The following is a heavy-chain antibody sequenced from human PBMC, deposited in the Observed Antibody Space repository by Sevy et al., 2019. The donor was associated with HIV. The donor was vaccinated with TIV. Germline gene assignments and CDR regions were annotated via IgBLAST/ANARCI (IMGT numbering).Heavy chain of an antibody. CDR1: GFTFGSYA. J-gene: IGHJ4*02. V-gene: IGHV3-23*01. Sequence: GGSLRLSCITSGFTFGSYAMSWVRQTPGKGLEWVSAIGGTADHTYYADSVKGRFTISRDNSKNTPHLQMNGLRAEDTAVYYCAKEVSEHSYYDYWGQGTLVTVSS. D-gene: IGHD3-10*01. CDR2: IGGTADHT. CDR3: AKEVSEHSYYDY.